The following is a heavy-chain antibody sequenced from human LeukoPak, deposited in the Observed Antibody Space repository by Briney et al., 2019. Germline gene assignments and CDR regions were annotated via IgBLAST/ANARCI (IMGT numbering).Heavy chain of an antibody. CDR1: GFTFSDYH. D-gene: IGHD3-10*01. CDR2: ISSSGTTI. Sequence: GGSLRLSCAASGFTFSDYHMSWIRQAPGKGLEWVSHISSSGTTISYADSVKGRFTISRDNARNSLYLQMNSLRAEDMAVYFCARGGLTYGFDLWGQGTRVTVSS. CDR3: ARGGLTYGFDL. V-gene: IGHV3-11*04. J-gene: IGHJ3*01.